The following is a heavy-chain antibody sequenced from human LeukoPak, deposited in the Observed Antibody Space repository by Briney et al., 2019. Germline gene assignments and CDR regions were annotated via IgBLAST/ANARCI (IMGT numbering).Heavy chain of an antibody. Sequence: GASVKVSFKASGYTFTDYYIHWVRPAPGKGLAWMGRINPNPSGQSYPQKLQGRVTMTRDTSISTAYMELSSLRSDDTAVYYCAKDYKRLHWFGESAFLDPWGQGTLVTVSS. J-gene: IGHJ5*02. V-gene: IGHV1-2*06. D-gene: IGHD3-10*01. CDR3: AKDYKRLHWFGESAFLDP. CDR2: INPNPSGQ. CDR1: GYTFTDYY.